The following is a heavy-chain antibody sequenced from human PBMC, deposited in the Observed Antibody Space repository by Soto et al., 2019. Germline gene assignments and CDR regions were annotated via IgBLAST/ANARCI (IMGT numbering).Heavy chain of an antibody. CDR2: IYSSGAT. V-gene: IGHV4-30-4*01. J-gene: IGHJ5*02. D-gene: IGHD2-2*01. CDR1: GASVSSGGYF. Sequence: PSETLSLTCSVSGASVSSGGYFWTWIRQLPGKGLEWIGYIYSSGATHYNPSLQSRVTISVDRSKNQFSLKLSSVTAADTAVYYCARVPDRWGQGTLVTVSS. CDR3: ARVPDR.